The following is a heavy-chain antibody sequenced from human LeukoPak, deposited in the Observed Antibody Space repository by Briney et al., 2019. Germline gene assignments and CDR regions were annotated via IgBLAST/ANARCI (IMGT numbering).Heavy chain of an antibody. CDR2: IKQDGSEK. CDR1: GFTFSTYW. CDR3: ARDLKEYQLLYFDY. D-gene: IGHD2-2*01. J-gene: IGHJ4*02. Sequence: GGSLRLSCAASGFTFSTYWMSWVRQAPGRGLEWVANIKQDGSEKYYVDSVKGRFTISRDNAKNSLYLQMNSLRAKDTAVYYCARDLKEYQLLYFDYWGQGTLVTVSS. V-gene: IGHV3-7*01.